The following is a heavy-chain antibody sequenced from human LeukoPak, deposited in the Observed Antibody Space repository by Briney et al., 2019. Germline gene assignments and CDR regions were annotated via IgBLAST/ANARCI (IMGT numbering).Heavy chain of an antibody. J-gene: IGHJ6*03. CDR3: ARGRGYSYGYEYYYYMDV. CDR2: IYYSGST. V-gene: IGHV4-59*08. Sequence: SETLSLTCTASGGSISSYYWSWIRQPPGKGLEWIGYIYYSGSTYYNPSLKSRVTISVDTSKNQFSLKLSSVTAAATAVYYCARGRGYSYGYEYYYYMDVWGKGTTVTVSS. CDR1: GGSISSYY. D-gene: IGHD5-18*01.